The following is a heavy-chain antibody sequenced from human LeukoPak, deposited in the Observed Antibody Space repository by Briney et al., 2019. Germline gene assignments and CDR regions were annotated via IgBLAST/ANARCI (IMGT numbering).Heavy chain of an antibody. CDR2: INHSGST. CDR3: ARGPFGELRVIDP. Sequence: PSETLSLTCAVYGGSFSGYYWRWIRQPPGKGLEWIGEINHSGSTNYNPSLKSRVTMSVDTSKNQFSLKLSSVTAADTAVYYCARGPFGELRVIDPWGQGILVTVSS. D-gene: IGHD3-10*01. J-gene: IGHJ5*02. V-gene: IGHV4-34*01. CDR1: GGSFSGYY.